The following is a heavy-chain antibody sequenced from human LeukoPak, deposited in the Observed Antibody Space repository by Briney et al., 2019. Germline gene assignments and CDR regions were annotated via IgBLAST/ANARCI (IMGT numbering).Heavy chain of an antibody. D-gene: IGHD3-16*01. CDR1: GFTFSDYY. V-gene: IGHV3-30-3*01. Sequence: GGSLRLSCAASGFTFSDYYMSWIRQAPGKGLEWVAAISYDGGSKYYADSVKGRFTISRDNSKDTLFLQMNSLRVEDTAVYYCARDGGIIRFGGQDVWGQGTTVIVS. CDR2: ISYDGGSK. J-gene: IGHJ6*02. CDR3: ARDGGIIRFGGQDV.